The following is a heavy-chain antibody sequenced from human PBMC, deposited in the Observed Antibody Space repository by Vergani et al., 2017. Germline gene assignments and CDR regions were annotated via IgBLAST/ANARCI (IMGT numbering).Heavy chain of an antibody. CDR1: GYSFTSYW. CDR3: ARGGIAAAVGWFDP. V-gene: IGHV5-10-1*01. Sequence: EVQLLESGGGLVQPGESLRISCKGSGYSFTSYWISWVRQMPGKGLEWMGRIDPSDSYTNYSPSFQGHVTISADKSISTAYLQWSSLKASDTAMYYCARGGIAAAVGWFDPWGQGTLVTVSS. J-gene: IGHJ5*02. CDR2: IDPSDSYT. D-gene: IGHD6-13*01.